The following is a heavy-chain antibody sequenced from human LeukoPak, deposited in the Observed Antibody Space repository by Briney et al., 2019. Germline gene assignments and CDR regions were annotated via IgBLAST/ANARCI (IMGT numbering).Heavy chain of an antibody. J-gene: IGHJ1*01. CDR3: ARDQNPTLYCGGDFLVKYSQH. Sequence: GGSLRLSCAASGFTFSSYAMHWVRQAPGKGLEWVAVISYDGSNKYYADSVKGRFTISRDNSKNTLYLQMNSLRAEDTAVYYCARDQNPTLYCGGDFLVKYSQHGGLGTLVTVS. CDR1: GFTFSSYA. CDR2: ISYDGSNK. V-gene: IGHV3-30-3*01. D-gene: IGHD2-21*02.